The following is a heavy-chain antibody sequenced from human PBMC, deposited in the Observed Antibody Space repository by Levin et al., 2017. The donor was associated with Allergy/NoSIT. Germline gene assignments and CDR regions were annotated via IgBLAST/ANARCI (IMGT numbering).Heavy chain of an antibody. D-gene: IGHD2-2*01. CDR2: INPNSGGT. CDR1: GYTFTGYY. Sequence: ASVKVSCKASGYTFTGYYMHWVRQAPGQGLEWMGWINPNSGGTNYAQKFQGRVTMTRDTSISTAYMELSRLRSDDTAVYYCARATYCSSTSCYLVYWGQGTLVTVSS. V-gene: IGHV1-2*02. CDR3: ARATYCSSTSCYLVY. J-gene: IGHJ4*02.